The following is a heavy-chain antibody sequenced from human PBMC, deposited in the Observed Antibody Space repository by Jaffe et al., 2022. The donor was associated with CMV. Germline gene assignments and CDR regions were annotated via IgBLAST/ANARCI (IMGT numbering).Heavy chain of an antibody. CDR3: TTGPTYYDSSGYYYVVGAFDI. CDR1: GFTFSNAW. Sequence: EVQLVESGGGLVKPGGSLRLSCAASGFTFSNAWMSWVRQAPGKGLEWVGRIKSKTDGGTTDYAAPVKGRFTISRDDSKNTLYLQMNSLKTEDTAVYYCTTGPTYYDSSGYYYVVGAFDIWGQGTMVTVSS. D-gene: IGHD3-22*01. CDR2: IKSKTDGGTT. J-gene: IGHJ3*02. V-gene: IGHV3-15*01.